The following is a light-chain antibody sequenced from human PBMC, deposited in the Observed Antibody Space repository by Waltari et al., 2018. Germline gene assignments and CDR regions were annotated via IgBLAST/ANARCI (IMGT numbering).Light chain of an antibody. CDR3: QLYGTSPYT. V-gene: IGKV3-20*01. Sequence: ESVLTQSPGTLSLSPGERATLSCRASQSVTSSYLAWNQQKPGQAPRLLIYGASSRATGIPDRFSGSGSGTDFTLTISRLEPEDFAVYYCQLYGTSPYTFGQGTNLEIK. CDR1: QSVTSSY. CDR2: GAS. J-gene: IGKJ2*01.